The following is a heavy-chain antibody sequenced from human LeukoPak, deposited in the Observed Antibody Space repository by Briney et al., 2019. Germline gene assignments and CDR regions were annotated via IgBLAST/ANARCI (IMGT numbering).Heavy chain of an antibody. CDR3: ARVEATTVGDYYYYYMDV. CDR2: IIPIFGTA. J-gene: IGHJ6*03. D-gene: IGHD1-26*01. Sequence: ASVKVSCKASGGTFSSYAISWVRQAPGQGLEWMGGIIPIFGTANYAQKFQGRVTITTDESTSTAYMELSSLRSEDTAVYYCARVEATTVGDYYYYYMDVWGKGTTVTVSS. V-gene: IGHV1-69*05. CDR1: GGTFSSYA.